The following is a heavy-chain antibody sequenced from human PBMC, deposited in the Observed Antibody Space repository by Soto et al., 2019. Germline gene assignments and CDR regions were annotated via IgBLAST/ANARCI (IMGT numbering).Heavy chain of an antibody. CDR3: ARVVVPAANSMDV. CDR2: IYPGDSDT. V-gene: IGHV5-51*03. CDR1: GYSFTSYW. Sequence: GASLKISCKCSGYSFTSYWIGWVRQMPGKGLEWMGIIYPGDSDTRYSPSFQGQVTISADKSISTAYLQWSSLKASDTAMYYCARVVVPAANSMDVWGQGTTVTVSS. D-gene: IGHD2-2*01. J-gene: IGHJ6*02.